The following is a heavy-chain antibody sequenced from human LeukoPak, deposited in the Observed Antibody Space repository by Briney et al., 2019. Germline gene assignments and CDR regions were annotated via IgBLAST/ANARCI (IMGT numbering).Heavy chain of an antibody. CDR2: IYYSGST. Sequence: PSETLSLTCTVSGGSISSYYWSWIRQPPGKGLEWIGYIYYSGSTNYNPSLKSRVTISVDTSKNQFSQKLSSVTAADTAVYYCARGSGYDAIGYWGQGTLVTVSS. V-gene: IGHV4-59*01. J-gene: IGHJ4*02. CDR1: GGSISSYY. D-gene: IGHD5-12*01. CDR3: ARGSGYDAIGY.